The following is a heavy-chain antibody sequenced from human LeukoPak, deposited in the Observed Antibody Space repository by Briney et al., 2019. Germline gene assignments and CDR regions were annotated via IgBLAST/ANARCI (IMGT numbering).Heavy chain of an antibody. CDR1: GYSFTSYW. V-gene: IGHV5-51*01. Sequence: GESLKISCKGSGYSFTSYWIGWVRQMPGKGLEWMGIIYPGDSDTRYRPSFQGQVTISADKSISTAYLQWSSLKASDTAMYYCARQTRWFGEVYYFDYWGQGTLVTVSS. D-gene: IGHD3-10*01. J-gene: IGHJ4*02. CDR3: ARQTRWFGEVYYFDY. CDR2: IYPGDSDT.